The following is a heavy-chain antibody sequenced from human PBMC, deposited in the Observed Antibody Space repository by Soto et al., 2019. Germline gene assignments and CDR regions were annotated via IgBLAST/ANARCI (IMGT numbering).Heavy chain of an antibody. Sequence: SETLSLTCAVSGYSISSSNWWGWIRQPPGKGLEWIGYIYYSGTTYYNPSLKSRVTMSVDTSKNQFSLKLSSVTAADTAVYYCARYCSGGSCYEGRSSLFDYWGQGTLVTVSS. J-gene: IGHJ4*02. CDR2: IYYSGTT. CDR3: ARYCSGGSCYEGRSSLFDY. CDR1: GYSISSSNW. V-gene: IGHV4-28*01. D-gene: IGHD2-15*01.